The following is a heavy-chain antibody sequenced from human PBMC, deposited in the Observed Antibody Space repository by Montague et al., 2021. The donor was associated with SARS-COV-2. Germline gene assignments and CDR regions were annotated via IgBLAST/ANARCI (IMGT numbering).Heavy chain of an antibody. CDR3: ARGPLVVFVGVVVPTYDYYYFDF. J-gene: IGHJ6*03. CDR2: INYSGST. CDR1: GGSISGDY. Sequence: SETLSLTCTVSGGSISGDYWSWIRQPPGKGLEWIGYINYSGSTNYNPSLKSRVTISVDTSRNQFSLKLSSVTAADTAVYFCARGPLVVFVGVVVPTYDYYYFDFWGQGATVTVSS. D-gene: IGHD2-8*02. V-gene: IGHV4-59*12.